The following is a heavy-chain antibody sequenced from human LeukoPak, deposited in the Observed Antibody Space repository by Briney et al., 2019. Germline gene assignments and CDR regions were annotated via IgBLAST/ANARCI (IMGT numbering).Heavy chain of an antibody. CDR3: ARQSRDGSKTRGYYFDY. D-gene: IGHD3-10*01. J-gene: IGHJ4*02. CDR1: GYIFTNYW. CDR2: IYPADSDT. V-gene: IGHV5-51*01. Sequence: RGESLKISCQASGYIFTNYWIGWVRQVPGKGLESMGIIYPADSDTTYSPSFQGQVTISADKSINTVYLQWSSLKASDTAMYYCARQSRDGSKTRGYYFDYWGQGTLVTVSS.